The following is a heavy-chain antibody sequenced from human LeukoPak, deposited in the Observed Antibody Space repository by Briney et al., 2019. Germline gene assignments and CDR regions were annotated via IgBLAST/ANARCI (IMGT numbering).Heavy chain of an antibody. V-gene: IGHV3-21*01. Sequence: GGSLTLSCAASGLTFSSYSMNWVRHAPGGGLEWLSSISSSSSYIYYADSVKGRFTTSRTNATNSLYLQMNCMRAEDTAVYYCARMVRGVIIGWFDPWGQGTLVTVSS. CDR2: ISSSSSYI. J-gene: IGHJ5*02. D-gene: IGHD3-10*01. CDR1: GLTFSSYS. CDR3: ARMVRGVIIGWFDP.